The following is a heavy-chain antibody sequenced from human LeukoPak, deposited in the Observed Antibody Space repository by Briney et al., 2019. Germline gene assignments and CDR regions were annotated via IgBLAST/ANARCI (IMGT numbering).Heavy chain of an antibody. V-gene: IGHV3-15*01. J-gene: IGHJ4*02. CDR2: IKSKTDGGTT. CDR3: TTELPPIIAAAGTD. D-gene: IGHD6-13*01. Sequence: GGSLRLSCAASGFTFSNAWMSWVRQAPGKGLEWVGRIKSKTDGGTTGYAAPVKGRFTISRDDSKNTLYLQMNSLKTEDTAVYYCTTELPPIIAAAGTDWGQGTLVTVSS. CDR1: GFTFSNAW.